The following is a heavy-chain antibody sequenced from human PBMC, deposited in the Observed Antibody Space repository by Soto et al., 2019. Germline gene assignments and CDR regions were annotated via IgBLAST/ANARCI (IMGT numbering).Heavy chain of an antibody. CDR2: VNPSGGHT. CDR3: ARGGHGVLGTAALDY. V-gene: IGHV1-46*01. J-gene: IGHJ4*02. D-gene: IGHD2-21*02. CDR1: GDTFTDYY. Sequence: QVQLMQSGAEVKKPGASVKVSCKSSGDTFTDYYIHWVRQAPGQGLEWMGTVNPSGGHTTYAQHFLGRVTMTRDTSTSTLYMELTSLTSDATAIYYCARGGHGVLGTAALDYWGQGTLVTVSS.